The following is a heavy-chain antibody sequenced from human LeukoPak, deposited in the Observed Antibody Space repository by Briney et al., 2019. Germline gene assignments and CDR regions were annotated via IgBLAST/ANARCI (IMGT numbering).Heavy chain of an antibody. CDR1: GYSFASYW. D-gene: IGHD4-23*01. CDR3: ARRGGASEWFDP. CDR2: IYPGDSDT. V-gene: IGHV5-51*01. J-gene: IGHJ5*02. Sequence: GESLQISCKGSGYSFASYWIGWVRPMPGKGLEWMGIIYPGDSDTRYSPPFQGQVTISADKSISTAYLHWSSLKSSDTAMYYCARRGGASEWFDPWGQGTLVTVSS.